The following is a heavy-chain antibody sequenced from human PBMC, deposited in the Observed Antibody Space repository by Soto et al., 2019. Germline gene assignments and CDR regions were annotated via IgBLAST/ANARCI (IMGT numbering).Heavy chain of an antibody. J-gene: IGHJ3*02. D-gene: IGHD3-22*01. V-gene: IGHV1-69*06. CDR2: IIPIFGTA. CDR3: AREGKYYYDSSGPSPNDACVI. Sequence: SVKVSCKASGGTFSSYAISWVRQAPGQGLEWMGGIIPIFGTANYAQKFQGRVTITADKSTSTAYMELSSLRSEDTAVYYCAREGKYYYDSSGPSPNDACVIWCHGTRATV. CDR1: GGTFSSYA.